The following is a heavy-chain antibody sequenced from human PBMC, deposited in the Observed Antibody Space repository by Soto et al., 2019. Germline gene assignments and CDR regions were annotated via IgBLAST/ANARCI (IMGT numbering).Heavy chain of an antibody. J-gene: IGHJ2*01. CDR2: ISGSGGST. V-gene: IGHV3-23*01. Sequence: EVQLLESGGGLVQPGGSLRLSCAASGFTFSSYAMSWVRQAPGKGLEWVSAISGSGGSTYYADSVKGRFTISRDNSKNTHYLQMSSLRDEATALYYCGKEETGWDFDLWGRGTLVTVSS. CDR1: GFTFSSYA. CDR3: GKEETGWDFDL.